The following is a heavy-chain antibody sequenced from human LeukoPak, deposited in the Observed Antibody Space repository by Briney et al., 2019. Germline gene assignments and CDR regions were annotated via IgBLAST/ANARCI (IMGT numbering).Heavy chain of an antibody. Sequence: GASVTVSCKASGYTFTSYAMHWVRQAPGQRLEWMGWINAGNGNTKYSQKFQGRVTITRDTSASTAYMELSSLRSEDTAVYYCARAEPTEGYPLDYWGQGTLVTVSS. V-gene: IGHV1-3*01. D-gene: IGHD4-11*01. CDR3: ARAEPTEGYPLDY. CDR1: GYTFTSYA. CDR2: INAGNGNT. J-gene: IGHJ4*02.